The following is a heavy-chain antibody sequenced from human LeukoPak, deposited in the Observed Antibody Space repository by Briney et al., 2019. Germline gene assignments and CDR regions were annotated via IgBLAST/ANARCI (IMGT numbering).Heavy chain of an antibody. J-gene: IGHJ6*02. CDR3: AKDQVGSRYCSSTSCPLDV. V-gene: IGHV3-23*01. CDR1: GFTFSSYA. D-gene: IGHD2-2*01. Sequence: QPGGSLRLSCAASGFTFSSYAMSWVRQAPGKGLEWVSAISGSGGSTYYADSVKGRFTISRDNSKNTLYLQMNSLRAEDTAVYYCAKDQVGSRYCSSTSCPLDVWGQGTTVTVSS. CDR2: ISGSGGST.